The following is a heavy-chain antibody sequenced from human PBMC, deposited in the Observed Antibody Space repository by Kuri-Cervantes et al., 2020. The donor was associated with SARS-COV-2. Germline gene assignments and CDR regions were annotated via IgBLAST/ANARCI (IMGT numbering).Heavy chain of an antibody. CDR1: GGSISSSSYY. CDR3: ARSFTVRGAYFDY. Sequence: LSCTVSGGSISSSSYYWGWIRQPPGKGLEWIGYIYYSGSTNYNPSLKSRVTISVDTSKNQFSLKLSSVTAADTAVYYCARSFTVRGAYFDYWGQETLVTVSS. CDR2: IYYSGST. J-gene: IGHJ4*02. D-gene: IGHD3-10*01. V-gene: IGHV4-61*05.